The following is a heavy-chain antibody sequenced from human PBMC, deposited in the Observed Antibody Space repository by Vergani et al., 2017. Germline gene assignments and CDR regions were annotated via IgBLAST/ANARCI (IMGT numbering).Heavy chain of an antibody. Sequence: QLQLQESGPGLVKPSETLSLTCTVSGGSISSSSYYWGWIRQPPGKGLGWIGIIYHVGSTYYNPSLTSRVTISVDTSKNQFSLKLSSVTAADTAVYYCARWHGFLHYSDYWGQGTLVTVSS. CDR1: GGSISSSSYY. CDR3: ARWHGFLHYSDY. V-gene: IGHV4-39*01. CDR2: IYHVGST. J-gene: IGHJ4*02. D-gene: IGHD3-10*01.